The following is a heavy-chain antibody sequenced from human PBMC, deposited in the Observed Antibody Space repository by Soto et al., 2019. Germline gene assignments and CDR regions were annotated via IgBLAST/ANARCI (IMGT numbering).Heavy chain of an antibody. Sequence: SVKVSCKTSGDTFSTYPITWVRQAPGQGLEWMGRTIPILDITDYAQKFQGRVSITADKSTTTAYMELSSLKFEDTAVYYCARGGDGSGSESVFDIWGQGTMVTVSS. D-gene: IGHD3-22*01. V-gene: IGHV1-69*04. J-gene: IGHJ3*02. CDR1: GDTFSTYP. CDR3: ARGGDGSGSESVFDI. CDR2: TIPILDIT.